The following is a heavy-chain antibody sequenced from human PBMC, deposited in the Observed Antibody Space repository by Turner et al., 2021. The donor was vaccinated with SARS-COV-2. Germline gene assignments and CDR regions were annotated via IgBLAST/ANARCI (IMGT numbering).Heavy chain of an antibody. V-gene: IGHV3-30*18. CDR2: ISYDGSNK. J-gene: IGHJ4*02. D-gene: IGHD2-15*01. CDR1: GFTFRRDG. Sequence: QVQLVESGGGVVQPGRSLRRSFAASGFTFRRDGMHWGRRGPGKGLEWVAFISYDGSNKYNAASVKGRFTISRDNSKNTLYLQMNSLRAEDTAVYYCAKSGGIYCSGGNCYSSYFDYWGQGTLVTVSS. CDR3: AKSGGIYCSGGNCYSSYFDY.